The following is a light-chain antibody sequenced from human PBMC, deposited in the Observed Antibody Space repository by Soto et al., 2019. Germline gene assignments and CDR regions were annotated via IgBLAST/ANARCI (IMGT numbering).Light chain of an antibody. J-gene: IGKJ5*01. CDR1: QPVSSTY. Sequence: ESVLTQSPGTLSLSPGESATLSCRASQPVSSTYLAWYQQQPGQAPRLLISGASNRATGIPDRFSGGGSGTDFTLPISRLEPEDFAVYYCQQYGSSVTFGQGTRLEIK. CDR2: GAS. CDR3: QQYGSSVT. V-gene: IGKV3-20*01.